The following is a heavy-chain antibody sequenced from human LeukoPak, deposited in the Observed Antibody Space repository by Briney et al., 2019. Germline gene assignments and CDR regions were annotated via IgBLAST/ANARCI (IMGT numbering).Heavy chain of an antibody. Sequence: GGSLRLSCAASGFTFSNSAMTWGRQAPGKGLEVVSVIGVGCGTYYAGSVKGRFTISRDISKPTHHLQMESLRAEDTAVYYCAKAVSYYVSGRAPFDYWGQGTLVTVSS. D-gene: IGHD3-10*01. J-gene: IGHJ4*02. CDR3: AKAVSYYVSGRAPFDY. V-gene: IGHV3-23*01. CDR1: GFTFSNSA. CDR2: IGVGCGT.